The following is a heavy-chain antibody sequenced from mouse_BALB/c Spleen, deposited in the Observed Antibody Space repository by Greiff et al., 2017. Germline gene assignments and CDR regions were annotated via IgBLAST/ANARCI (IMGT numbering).Heavy chain of an antibody. D-gene: IGHD1-2*01. CDR2: IRNKANGYTT. CDR3: ARDPLLRLRGAMDY. J-gene: IGHJ4*01. Sequence: EVKVVESGGGLVQPGGSLRLSCATSGFTFTDYYMSWVRQPPGKALEWLGFIRNKANGYTTEYSASVKGRFTISRDNSQSILYLQMNTLRAEDSATYYCARDPLLRLRGAMDYWGQGTSVTVSS. CDR1: GFTFTDYY. V-gene: IGHV7-3*02.